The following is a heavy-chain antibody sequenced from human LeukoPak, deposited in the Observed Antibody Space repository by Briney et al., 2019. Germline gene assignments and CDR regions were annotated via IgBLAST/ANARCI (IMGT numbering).Heavy chain of an antibody. CDR2: ISAYNGNT. CDR1: GYTFTSYG. D-gene: IGHD4-23*01. J-gene: IGHJ5*02. Sequence: ASVKVSCKASGYTFTSYGISWVRQAPGQGLEWMGWISAYNGNTNYAQKLQGRVTMTTDTSTSTAYMELRSLRSDDTAVYYCAIAMTTVVTRWFDPWGQGTLVTVSS. V-gene: IGHV1-18*01. CDR3: AIAMTTVVTRWFDP.